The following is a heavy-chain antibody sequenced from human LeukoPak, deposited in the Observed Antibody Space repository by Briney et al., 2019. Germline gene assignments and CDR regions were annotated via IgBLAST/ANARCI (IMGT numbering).Heavy chain of an antibody. J-gene: IGHJ5*02. CDR2: ISTSGSN. CDR1: GGTISSYY. V-gene: IGHV4-4*07. D-gene: IGHD3-10*01. Sequence: SETLSLTCTVSGGTISSYYWSWIRQPAGKGLEWIGRISTSGSNNYNTSLKSRVNMSVETYKNQFSLKLSSVTAADTAVYYCARSKSGWFDPWGQGTLVTVSS. CDR3: ARSKSGWFDP.